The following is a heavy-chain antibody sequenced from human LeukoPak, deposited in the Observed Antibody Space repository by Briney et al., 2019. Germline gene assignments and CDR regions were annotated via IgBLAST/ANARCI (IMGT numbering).Heavy chain of an antibody. J-gene: IGHJ4*02. CDR2: IYSTGTT. CDR3: ARDFPPDAN. CDR1: GGSINSRY. V-gene: IGHV4-59*11. D-gene: IGHD1-14*01. Sequence: SETLSLTCTVSGGSINSRYWSWIRQPPGKGLEWIGYIYSTGTTNYNPSLKSRVTISVDTSKNQYSLRLSSVTTADTAVYYCARDFPPDANRGQGTLVTVSS.